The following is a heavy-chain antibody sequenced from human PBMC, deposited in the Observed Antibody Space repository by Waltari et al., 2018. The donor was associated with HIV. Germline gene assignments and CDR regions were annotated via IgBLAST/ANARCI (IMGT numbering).Heavy chain of an antibody. CDR3: ARDLGGSGWYDYYYGMDV. Sequence: EVQLVESGGGLVQPGGSLRLSCAASGFTFSNYEMNWVRQAPGKGLEWCLYISSSGNTIHYTDSVKGRFTISRDNAKNSLYLQMNSLRAEDTAVYYCARDLGGSGWYDYYYGMDVWGQGTTVTVSS. J-gene: IGHJ6*02. CDR1: GFTFSNYE. V-gene: IGHV3-48*03. CDR2: ISSSGNTI. D-gene: IGHD6-19*01.